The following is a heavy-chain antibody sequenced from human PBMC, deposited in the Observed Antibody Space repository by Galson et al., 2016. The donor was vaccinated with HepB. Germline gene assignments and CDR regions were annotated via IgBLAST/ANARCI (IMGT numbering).Heavy chain of an antibody. CDR2: MYYRGTT. CDR1: GFTFSDYSMN. J-gene: IGHJ6*02. CDR3: AKEPGASYYYAMDV. V-gene: IGHV4-39*02. Sequence: LRLSCAASGFTFSDYSMNWARQAPGKGLEWIGTMYYRGTTDYNPSLQSRVTISVDTSKNHFSLRLRSVTAADTAVYYCAKEPGASYYYAMDVWGQGTTVIVSS.